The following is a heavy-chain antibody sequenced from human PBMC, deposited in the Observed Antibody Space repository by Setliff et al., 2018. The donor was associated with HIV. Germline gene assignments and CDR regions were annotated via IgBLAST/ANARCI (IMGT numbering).Heavy chain of an antibody. V-gene: IGHV3-21*01. CDR1: GFTFSSYS. J-gene: IGHJ3*02. CDR2: ISRTSSYI. Sequence: PGGSLRLSCAASGFTFSSYSMNWVRQAPGKGLEWVSFISRTSSYIYYADSLKGRFTISRDNAKNSLYLQMNSLRAEDTAVYYCARGFVLRFLEWSMPDAFDIWGQGTMVTVS. D-gene: IGHD3-3*01. CDR3: ARGFVLRFLEWSMPDAFDI.